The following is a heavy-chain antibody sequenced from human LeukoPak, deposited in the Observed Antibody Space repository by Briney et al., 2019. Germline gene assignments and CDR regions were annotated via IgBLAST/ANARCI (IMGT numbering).Heavy chain of an antibody. CDR1: GFTFSSYW. CDR2: IKQDGREK. D-gene: IGHD1-26*01. J-gene: IGHJ4*02. V-gene: IGHV3-7*01. CDR3: ARVQWELRGVGSYFEY. Sequence: PGGSLRLSCVVSGFTFSSYWMSWVRRAPGKGLEWVANIKQDGREKYYVDSVKGRFTMSRDNAKNSLYLQMNSLRAEDTAVYYCARVQWELRGVGSYFEYWGQGALVTVSS.